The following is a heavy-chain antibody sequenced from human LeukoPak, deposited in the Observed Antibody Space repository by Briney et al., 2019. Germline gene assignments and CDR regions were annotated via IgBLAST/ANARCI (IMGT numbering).Heavy chain of an antibody. CDR3: ARGYCSSTTCYYNGMGV. V-gene: IGHV4-34*01. J-gene: IGHJ6*02. Sequence: SETLSLTCAVYGGSFSGYYWSWIRQPPGKGLEWIGEINHSGSTNYNPSLKSRVTISVDTSKNQFSLQLTSVTATDTAVYYCARGYCSSTTCYYNGMGVWGQGTTVTVSS. D-gene: IGHD2/OR15-2a*01. CDR1: GGSFSGYY. CDR2: INHSGST.